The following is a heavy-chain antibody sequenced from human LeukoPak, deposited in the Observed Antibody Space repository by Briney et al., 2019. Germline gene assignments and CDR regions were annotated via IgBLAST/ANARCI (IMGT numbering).Heavy chain of an antibody. CDR2: FDPEDSET. J-gene: IGHJ4*02. CDR3: ATFPRYSYDSSGYKEYYFDY. Sequence: ASVKLSCKVSGYTLTELSIHWVPQSPGNRLEGRGGFDPEDSETIYAQKLQARVTMTEDTSTDTAYMELSSLRSEDTAVYYCATFPRYSYDSSGYKEYYFDYWGQGTLVTVSS. CDR1: GYTLTELS. V-gene: IGHV1-24*01. D-gene: IGHD3-22*01.